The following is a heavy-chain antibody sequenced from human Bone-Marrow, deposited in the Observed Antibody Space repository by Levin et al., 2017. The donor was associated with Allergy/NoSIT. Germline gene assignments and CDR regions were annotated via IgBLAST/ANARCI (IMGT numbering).Heavy chain of an antibody. CDR2: IIPMFDTT. CDR1: GGTFTSYA. J-gene: IGHJ5*02. V-gene: IGHV1-69*13. D-gene: IGHD1-14*01. Sequence: GASVKVSCKASGGTFTSYAISWVRQAPGQGLEWMGGIIPMFDTTNYAQKFQGRVTITADESTSTAYMELNSLRSEDTAVYYCATGSTYYWGWFDPWGQGTLVTVSS. CDR3: ATGSTYYWGWFDP.